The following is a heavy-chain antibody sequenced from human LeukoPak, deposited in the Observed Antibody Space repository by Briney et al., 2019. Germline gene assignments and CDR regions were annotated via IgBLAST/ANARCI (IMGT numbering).Heavy chain of an antibody. CDR3: ARAHTAMDHGPHTMDV. CDR2: IAYTGST. J-gene: IGHJ6*02. CDR1: GGSVSGGSISSYY. D-gene: IGHD5-18*01. Sequence: PSETLSLTCTVSGGSVSGGSISSYYWSWIRQPPGKGLEWIGFIAYTGSTNYNPSLKSRVTISVDRSKNQFSLKLSSVTAADTAVYYCARAHTAMDHGPHTMDVWGQGTTVTVSS. V-gene: IGHV4-59*12.